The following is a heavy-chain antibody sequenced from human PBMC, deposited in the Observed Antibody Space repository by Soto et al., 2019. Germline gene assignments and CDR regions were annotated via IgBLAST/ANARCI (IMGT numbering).Heavy chain of an antibody. Sequence: GGSLRLSCAASGFTFSSYGMHLVRQAQGKGLEWVAVIWYDGSNKYYADSVKGRFTISRDNSKNTLYLQMNSLRAEDTAVYYCARDPEYRIAALGHFDYWGQGTLVTVSS. CDR2: IWYDGSNK. D-gene: IGHD6-6*01. CDR1: GFTFSSYG. V-gene: IGHV3-33*01. CDR3: ARDPEYRIAALGHFDY. J-gene: IGHJ4*02.